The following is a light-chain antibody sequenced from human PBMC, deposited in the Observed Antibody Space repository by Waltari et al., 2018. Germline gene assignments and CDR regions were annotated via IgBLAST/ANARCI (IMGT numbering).Light chain of an antibody. V-gene: IGKV1-39*01. CDR2: AAS. J-gene: IGKJ1*01. CDR1: QSISNY. CDR3: QQSYSDPAWT. Sequence: DIQMTQSPVSLSASVGDRVTITCRASQSISNYLNWYQQKPGKVPKLLIYAASRLQSGVPSRCCGSGSGTDFTRTITSLQAEDFATYYCQQSYSDPAWTFGQGTKVEIK.